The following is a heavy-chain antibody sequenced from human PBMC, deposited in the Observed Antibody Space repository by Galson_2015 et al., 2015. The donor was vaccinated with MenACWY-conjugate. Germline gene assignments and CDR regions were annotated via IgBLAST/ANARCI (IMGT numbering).Heavy chain of an antibody. CDR2: ISDSGRFT. Sequence: SLRLSCAASGFTFTSYAMTWVRPAPGKGLAWVSTISDSGRFTYYADFVKGRFTISRDNSKNALFLQMNNVRADDTASYYCAKDLVKNYEMLTGYYSDWGQGTLVTVSS. J-gene: IGHJ4*02. V-gene: IGHV3-23*01. CDR3: AKDLVKNYEMLTGYYSD. D-gene: IGHD3-9*01. CDR1: GFTFTSYA.